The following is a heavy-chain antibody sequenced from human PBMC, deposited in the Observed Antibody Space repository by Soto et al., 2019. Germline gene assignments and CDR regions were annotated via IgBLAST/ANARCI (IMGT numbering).Heavy chain of an antibody. J-gene: IGHJ4*02. CDR2: IIPIFGTA. Sequence: QVQLVQSGAEVKKLGSSVKVSCKASGGTFSSYAISWVRQAPGQGLEWMGGIIPIFGTANYAQKFQGRVTITADKSTSTAYMELSSLRSEDTAVYYCARDSFVVFETSCCLDYWGQGTLVTVSS. CDR1: GGTFSSYA. D-gene: IGHD2-2*01. CDR3: ARDSFVVFETSCCLDY. V-gene: IGHV1-69*06.